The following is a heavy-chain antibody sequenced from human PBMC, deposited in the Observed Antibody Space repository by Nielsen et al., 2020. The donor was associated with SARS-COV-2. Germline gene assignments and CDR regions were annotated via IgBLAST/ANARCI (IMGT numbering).Heavy chain of an antibody. J-gene: IGHJ5*02. Sequence: GGSLRLSCAASGFIFSTYWMSWVRQAPGKGLEWVANIKQDGSERYYADSVKGRFTISRDNSKNTLYLQMNSLRAEDTAVYYCAKDLTSGSYYDWFDPWGQGTLVTVSS. CDR1: GFIFSTYW. D-gene: IGHD1-26*01. CDR2: IKQDGSER. V-gene: IGHV3-7*01. CDR3: AKDLTSGSYYDWFDP.